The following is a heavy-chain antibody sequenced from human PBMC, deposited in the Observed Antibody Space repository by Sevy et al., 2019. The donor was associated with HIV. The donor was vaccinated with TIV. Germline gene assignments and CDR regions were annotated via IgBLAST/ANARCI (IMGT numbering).Heavy chain of an antibody. CDR1: GGSIGSSSYD. Sequence: SETLSLTCTVSGGSIGSSSYDWGWIRQPPGKGLEWIASIFYSGTTYYNPSLKSRVTISVDTSKNQFSLKLNSVTAADTALYYCARHGGLVDRAFDYWGQGTLVTVSS. CDR3: ARHGGLVDRAFDY. J-gene: IGHJ4*02. D-gene: IGHD3-10*01. V-gene: IGHV4-39*01. CDR2: IFYSGTT.